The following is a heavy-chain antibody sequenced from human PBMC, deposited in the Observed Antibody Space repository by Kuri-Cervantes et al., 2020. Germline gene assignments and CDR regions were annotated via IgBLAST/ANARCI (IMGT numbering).Heavy chain of an antibody. D-gene: IGHD2-15*01. CDR1: GGTFSRYG. CDR2: FDPEDGET. V-gene: IGHV1-24*01. CDR3: ATVRPAPVVVVALDAFDI. J-gene: IGHJ3*02. Sequence: ASVKVSCKASGGTFSRYGINWVRQAPGKGLEWMGGFDPEDGETIYAQKFQGRVTMTEDTSTDTAYMELSSLRSEDTAVYYCATVRPAPVVVVALDAFDIWGQGTMVTVSS.